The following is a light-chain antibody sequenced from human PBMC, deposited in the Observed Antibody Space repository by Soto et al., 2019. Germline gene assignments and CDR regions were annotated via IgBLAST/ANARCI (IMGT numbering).Light chain of an antibody. CDR3: QSFDSSLGAYV. J-gene: IGLJ1*01. Sequence: QSVLTQSPSVSGVPGQRVTISCTGSSSNIGAGYDVHWYQQLPGTAPKLLIYGNTNRPSGVPDRFSGSRSGTSASLAVTGLQAEDEADYYCQSFDSSLGAYVFGVGTKVTVL. V-gene: IGLV1-40*01. CDR1: SSNIGAGYD. CDR2: GNT.